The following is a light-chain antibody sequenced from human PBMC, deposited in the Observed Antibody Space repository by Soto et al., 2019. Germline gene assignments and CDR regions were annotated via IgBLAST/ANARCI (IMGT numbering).Light chain of an antibody. CDR3: QQYNNWPRT. V-gene: IGKV3-15*01. Sequence: EIVMTQSPATLSVSPGERATLSCRASQSVGSNLAWYQQKPGQAPRLLIYGASTRATGIPARFSGSGSGTEVTLTISSLQSEDFAVYYCQQYNNWPRTFGQGTKVEIK. CDR2: GAS. CDR1: QSVGSN. J-gene: IGKJ1*01.